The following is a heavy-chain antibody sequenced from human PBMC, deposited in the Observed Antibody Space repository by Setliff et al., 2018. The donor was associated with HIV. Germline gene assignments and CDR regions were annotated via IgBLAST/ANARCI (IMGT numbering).Heavy chain of an antibody. CDR2: VIPIFGTA. D-gene: IGHD6-13*01. V-gene: IGHV1-69*13. CDR3: ARDFSGQQLVGGWFDP. CDR1: GYTFTSYG. Sequence: SVKVSCKASGYTFTSYGISWVRQAPGQGLEWMGGVIPIFGTANYAQKFQGRVTITADESTSTAYMELSSLRSDDTAVYYCARDFSGQQLVGGWFDPWGQGTLVTVSS. J-gene: IGHJ5*02.